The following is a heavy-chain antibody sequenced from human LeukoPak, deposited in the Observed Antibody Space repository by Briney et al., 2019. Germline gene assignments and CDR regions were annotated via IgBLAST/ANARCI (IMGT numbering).Heavy chain of an antibody. Sequence: ASVKVSCKVSGYTLTELSMHWVRQAPGKGLEWMGGFDPEDGETNYAQKFQGRVTMTEDTSTDTAYMELSSLRSEDTAVYYCATDSSGYYAAPGYFQHWGQGTLVTVSS. J-gene: IGHJ1*01. CDR2: FDPEDGET. CDR1: GYTLTELS. CDR3: ATDSSGYYAAPGYFQH. D-gene: IGHD3-22*01. V-gene: IGHV1-24*01.